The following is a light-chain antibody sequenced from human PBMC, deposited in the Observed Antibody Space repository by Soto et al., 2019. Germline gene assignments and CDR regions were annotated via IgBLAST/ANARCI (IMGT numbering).Light chain of an antibody. CDR3: SSYTSASTPLV. J-gene: IGLJ2*01. Sequence: QSVLTQPASVSGSPGQSITLSCTGTGSDVGGYNYVSWYQQHPGKAPKVMIYDVSNRPSGVSNRFSGSKSGNTASLTISGLQAEDEADYYCSSYTSASTPLVFGGGTKVTVL. CDR1: GSDVGGYNY. V-gene: IGLV2-14*01. CDR2: DVS.